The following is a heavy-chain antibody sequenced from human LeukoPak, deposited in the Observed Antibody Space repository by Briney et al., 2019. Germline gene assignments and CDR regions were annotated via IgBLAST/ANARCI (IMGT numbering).Heavy chain of an antibody. CDR2: ISSSSSYI. CDR3: ARIYCSSTSCYRGTFDY. Sequence: GGSLRLSCAASGFTFSSYSMNWVRQAPGKGLEWVSSISSSSSYIYYADSVRGRFTISRDNAKNSLYLQMNSLRAEDTAVYYCARIYCSSTSCYRGTFDYWGQGTLVTVSS. D-gene: IGHD2-2*01. CDR1: GFTFSSYS. J-gene: IGHJ4*02. V-gene: IGHV3-21*01.